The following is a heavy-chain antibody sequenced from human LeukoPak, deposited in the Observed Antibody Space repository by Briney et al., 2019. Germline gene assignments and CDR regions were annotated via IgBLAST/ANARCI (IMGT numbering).Heavy chain of an antibody. V-gene: IGHV3-74*01. CDR2: IKGDGGST. CDR1: GFTFSGYW. CDR3: AREGTTVVPFDD. Sequence: GGSLRLSCAASGFTFSGYWMHWVCQAPGKGLVWVSRIKGDGGSTVYADSMKGRFTISRDNTKNTLYLQMNRLRVEDTAVYYCAREGTTVVPFDDWGQGTLVTVSS. D-gene: IGHD4-23*01. J-gene: IGHJ4*02.